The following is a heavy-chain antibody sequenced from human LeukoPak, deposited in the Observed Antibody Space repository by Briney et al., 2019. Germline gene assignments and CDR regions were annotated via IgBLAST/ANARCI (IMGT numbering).Heavy chain of an antibody. V-gene: IGHV4-39*02. CDR2: IYYSGST. CDR1: GGSISSSSYY. Sequence: SETLSLTCTVSGGSISSSSYYWGWIRQPPGKGLEWIGSIYYSGSTYYNPSLKSRVTISVDTSKNQFSLKLSSVPAADTAVYYCAREAPRGLTTLTGGNYVDYWGQETLVTVYS. CDR3: AREAPRGLTTLTGGNYVDY. J-gene: IGHJ4*02. D-gene: IGHD4-17*01.